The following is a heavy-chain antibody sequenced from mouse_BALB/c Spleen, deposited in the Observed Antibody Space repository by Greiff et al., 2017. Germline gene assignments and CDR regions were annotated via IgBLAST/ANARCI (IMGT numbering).Heavy chain of an antibody. V-gene: IGHV1S81*02. CDR1: W. CDR2: INPSNGRT. Sequence: QVQLQQPGAELVKPGASVKLSYWMHWVKQRPGQGLEWIGEINPSNGRTNYNEKFKSKATLTVDKSSSTAYMQLSSLTSEDSAVYYCARNYGNYWYFDVWGAGTTVTVAS. D-gene: IGHD2-1*01. CDR3: ARNYGNYWYFDV. J-gene: IGHJ1*01.